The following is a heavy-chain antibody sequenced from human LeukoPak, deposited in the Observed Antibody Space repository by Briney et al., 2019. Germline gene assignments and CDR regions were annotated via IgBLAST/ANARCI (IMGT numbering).Heavy chain of an antibody. J-gene: IGHJ6*02. Sequence: SGPALVKPTQTLTLTCTFSGFSLSSSGMSVSWIRQPPGKALEWLARFDWDNDKYYSASLKTRLSIFKDTSKNQVVLMMTDMDPTDTATYYCARASSDHFLRDGLDVWGQGTTVTVSS. CDR1: GFSLSSSGMS. D-gene: IGHD3-22*01. CDR2: FDWDNDK. CDR3: ARASSDHFLRDGLDV. V-gene: IGHV2-70*11.